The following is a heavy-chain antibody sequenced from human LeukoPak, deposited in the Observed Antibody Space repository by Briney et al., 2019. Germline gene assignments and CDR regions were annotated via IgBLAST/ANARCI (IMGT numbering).Heavy chain of an antibody. J-gene: IGHJ4*02. D-gene: IGHD3-10*01. CDR1: GFTFSDYY. Sequence: GGSLRLSCAASGFTFSDYYVSWIRQAPGKGLEWVSYISSSGSTIYYADSVKGRFTISRDNAKNSLYLQMNSLRAEDTAVYYCARSNSGSYFPYYFDYWGQGTLVTVSS. CDR3: ARSNSGSYFPYYFDY. CDR2: ISSSGSTI. V-gene: IGHV3-11*01.